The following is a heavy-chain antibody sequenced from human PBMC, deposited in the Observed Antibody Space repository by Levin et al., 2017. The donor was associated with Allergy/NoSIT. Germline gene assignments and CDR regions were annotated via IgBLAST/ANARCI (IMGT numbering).Heavy chain of an antibody. CDR3: ARGPFAAAAHG. CDR1: GFTFRDYY. CDR2: ISGTSSAI. D-gene: IGHD6-13*01. Sequence: GESLKISCAASGFTFRDYYMSWIRQAPGKGLELVSYISGTSSAIIYADSVKGRFTISRDNAQNSLYLQMNSLRAEDTAVYFCARGPFAAAAHGWGQGTLVTVSS. V-gene: IGHV3-11*05. J-gene: IGHJ4*02.